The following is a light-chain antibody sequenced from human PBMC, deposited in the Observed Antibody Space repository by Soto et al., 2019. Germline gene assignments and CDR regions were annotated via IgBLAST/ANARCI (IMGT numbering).Light chain of an antibody. J-gene: IGLJ1*01. CDR2: EVN. V-gene: IGLV2-23*02. Sequence: QSVLTQPASVSGSPGQSITISCTGTSSDFGYYNLVSWYQQHPGKAPKLMIYEVNKRPSGFSNRFSGSKSGNTASLTISGLQAEDEADYYCCSYAPGPTYVFGAGTKVTVL. CDR3: CSYAPGPTYV. CDR1: SSDFGYYNL.